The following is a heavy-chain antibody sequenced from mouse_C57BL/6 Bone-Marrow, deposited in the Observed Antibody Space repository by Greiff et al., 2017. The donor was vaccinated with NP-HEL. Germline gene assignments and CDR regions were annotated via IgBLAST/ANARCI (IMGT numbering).Heavy chain of an antibody. CDR1: GYSFTGYY. V-gene: IGHV1-42*01. Sequence: VQLQQSGPELVKPGASVKISCKASGYSFTGYYMNWVKQSPEKSLEWIGEINPSTGGTTYNQKFKAKATLTVDKSSSTAYMQLKSLTSEDSAVYYCARDYYGSSSYWGQGTTLTVSS. CDR2: INPSTGGT. D-gene: IGHD1-1*01. CDR3: ARDYYGSSSY. J-gene: IGHJ2*01.